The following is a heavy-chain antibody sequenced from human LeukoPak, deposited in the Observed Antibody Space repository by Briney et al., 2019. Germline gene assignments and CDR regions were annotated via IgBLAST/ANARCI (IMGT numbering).Heavy chain of an antibody. J-gene: IGHJ5*02. CDR3: AKSGSYSPNNWFDP. D-gene: IGHD3-10*01. Sequence: GGSLRLSCAASGFPFSSYAMSWVRQAPGKGLEWVSGTSGSGGSTYFADSVKGRFIISRDNSKNTLYLQMSSLRAEDTAVYYCAKSGSYSPNNWFDPWGQGTLVTVSS. CDR1: GFPFSSYA. CDR2: TSGSGGST. V-gene: IGHV3-23*01.